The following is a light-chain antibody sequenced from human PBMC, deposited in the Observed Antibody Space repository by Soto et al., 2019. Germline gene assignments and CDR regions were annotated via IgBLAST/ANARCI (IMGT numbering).Light chain of an antibody. CDR1: QSLLNSNGYTY. J-gene: IGKJ2*01. CDR3: MQSAQPPYT. CDR2: LVS. V-gene: IGKV2-28*01. Sequence: EIVMTQSPLSLPATPGEPASISCRSSQSLLNSNGYTYLDWYLQKPGQSPQFLIYLVSNRYSGVPDRFSGSGSGTDFTQKISRVEAEDVWVYVCMQSAQPPYTFGQGTKLESK.